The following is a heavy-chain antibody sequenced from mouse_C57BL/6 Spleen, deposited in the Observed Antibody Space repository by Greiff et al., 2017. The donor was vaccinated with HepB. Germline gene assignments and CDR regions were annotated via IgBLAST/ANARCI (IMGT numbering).Heavy chain of an antibody. CDR2: IWSDGST. J-gene: IGHJ4*01. D-gene: IGHD2-3*01. CDR3: ARSPIYDGYYGYAMDY. V-gene: IGHV2-6*03. Sequence: VMLVESGPGLVAPSQSLSITCTVSGFSLTSYGVHWVRQPPGKGLEWLVVIWSDGSTTYNSALKSRLSISKDNSNSQVFLKMNSLQTDDTAMYYCARSPIYDGYYGYAMDYWGQGTSVTVSS. CDR1: GFSLTSYG.